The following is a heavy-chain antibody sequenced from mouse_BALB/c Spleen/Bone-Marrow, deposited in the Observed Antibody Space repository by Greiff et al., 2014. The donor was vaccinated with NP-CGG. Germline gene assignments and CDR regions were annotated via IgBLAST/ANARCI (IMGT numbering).Heavy chain of an antibody. CDR3: ARERGVQGYAMDY. D-gene: IGHD2-14*01. J-gene: IGHJ4*01. V-gene: IGHV5-4*02. CDR1: GFTFSDYY. CDR2: ISDGGSYT. Sequence: EVQLVESGGGLVKPGGSLKLSCAASGFTFSDYYMYWVRQTPEKRLEWVATISDGGSYTYYPDSVKGRFTISRDIAKNNLYLQMSSLKSEDTAMYYCARERGVQGYAMDYWGQGTSVTVSS.